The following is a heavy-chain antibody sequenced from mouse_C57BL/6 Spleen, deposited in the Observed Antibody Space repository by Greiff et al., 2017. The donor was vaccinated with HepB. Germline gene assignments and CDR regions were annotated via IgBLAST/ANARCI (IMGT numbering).Heavy chain of an antibody. J-gene: IGHJ2*01. CDR3: ARGVPMVKVY. CDR1: GYTFTSYW. CDR2: IYPGSGRT. Sequence: QVQLKQPGAELVKPGASVKMSCKASGYTFTSYWITWVKQRPGQGLEWIGDIYPGSGRTNYNEKFKSKATLTVDTSSSTAYMQLRSLTSEDAAVYDCARGVPMVKVYWGQGTTLTVSS. D-gene: IGHD2-2*01. V-gene: IGHV1-55*01.